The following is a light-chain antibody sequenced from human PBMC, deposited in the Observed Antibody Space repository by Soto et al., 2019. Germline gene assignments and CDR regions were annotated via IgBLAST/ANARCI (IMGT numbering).Light chain of an antibody. CDR3: QQTSSTPWT. CDR2: AAS. V-gene: IGKV1-39*01. Sequence: DIQMTQSPSSLSASVGDRVTITCRASQTITSYLNWYQQKPGKAPNLLIYAASGLHSGVPSRFSGSGSGTDFTLTISSLHPEDFATYHCQQTSSTPWTFGQGTKVDIK. J-gene: IGKJ1*01. CDR1: QTITSY.